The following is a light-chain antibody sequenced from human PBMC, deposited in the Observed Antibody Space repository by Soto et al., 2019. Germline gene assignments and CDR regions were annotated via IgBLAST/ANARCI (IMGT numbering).Light chain of an antibody. J-gene: IGKJ4*01. CDR2: GAS. CDR1: QSLTSSF. CDR3: QQYCWLPLS. Sequence: EILLTQSPGTLSLSPGDRATLSCRASQSLTSSFLAWYQQKPGQTPRLLIYGASIRATDIPDRFSGSGSGTDFPPTISILEPEGFSVDFCQQYCWLPLSFGGGTKVEIK. V-gene: IGKV3-20*01.